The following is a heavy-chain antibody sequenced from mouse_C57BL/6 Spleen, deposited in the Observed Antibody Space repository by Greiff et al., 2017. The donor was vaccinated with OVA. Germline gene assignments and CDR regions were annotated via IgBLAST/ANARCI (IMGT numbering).Heavy chain of an antibody. J-gene: IGHJ4*01. D-gene: IGHD1-1*01. CDR2: IHPNSGST. V-gene: IGHV1-64*01. CDR1: GYTFTSYW. CDR3: ARRGNYGSNAMDY. Sequence: QVQLQQPGAELVKPGASVKLSCKASGYTFTSYWMHWVKQRPGQGLEWIGMIHPNSGSTNYNEKFKSKATLTVDKSSSTAYMQLSSLTSEDSAVYYCARRGNYGSNAMDYWGQGTSVTVSS.